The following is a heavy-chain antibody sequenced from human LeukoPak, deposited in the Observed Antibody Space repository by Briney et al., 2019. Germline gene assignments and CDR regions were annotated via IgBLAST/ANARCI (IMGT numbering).Heavy chain of an antibody. CDR1: GFTFSSYW. Sequence: GGSLRLSCAASGFTFSSYWMSWVRQAPGKGLEWVANIKQDGSEKYYVDSVKGRFTISRDNAENSLFLQMNSLRVVDTAVYYCAREWQGGIAAAGTRIEGDYWGQGTLVAVSS. CDR3: AREWQGGIAAAGTRIEGDY. D-gene: IGHD6-13*01. V-gene: IGHV3-7*01. CDR2: IKQDGSEK. J-gene: IGHJ4*02.